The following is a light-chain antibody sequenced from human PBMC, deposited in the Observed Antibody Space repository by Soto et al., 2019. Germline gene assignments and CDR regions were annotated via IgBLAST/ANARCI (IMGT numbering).Light chain of an antibody. V-gene: IGKV3-15*01. Sequence: EIVMTQSPATLSVSPGERATLSCRASQSLYSNLAWYQQKPGQSPRLLIYATSTRATGIPARFSGSGSWTDFTLTISSLQSEDFALYYCQQYSKWPLTFGGGTKVEIK. J-gene: IGKJ4*01. CDR1: QSLYSN. CDR2: ATS. CDR3: QQYSKWPLT.